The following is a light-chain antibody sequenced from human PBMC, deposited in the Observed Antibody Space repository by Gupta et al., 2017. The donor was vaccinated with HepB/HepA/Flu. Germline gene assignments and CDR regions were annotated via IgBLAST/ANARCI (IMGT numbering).Light chain of an antibody. CDR2: DVT. V-gene: IGLV2-11*01. CDR3: CSYAGSYTWV. Sequence: SALTQPRSVSGSPGQSVTISCTGTTSDVGGYNYVSWYQQNPGKAPKLMIYDVTKRPSGVPDRFSGSKSGNTASLTISGLQAEDEADYSCCSYAGSYTWVFGGGTKLTVL. CDR1: TSDVGGYNY. J-gene: IGLJ3*02.